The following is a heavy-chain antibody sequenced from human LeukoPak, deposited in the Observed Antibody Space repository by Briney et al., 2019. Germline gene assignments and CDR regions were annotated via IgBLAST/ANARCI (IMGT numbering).Heavy chain of an antibody. J-gene: IGHJ4*02. CDR3: GILPFGSAFDH. CDR1: GYNFTNYW. V-gene: IGHV5-10-1*01. CDR2: IDPGDSYT. D-gene: IGHD3-16*01. Sequence: GESLKISCKGSGYNFTNYWINWVRQMPGKGLEWMGRIDPGDSYTNYSPSFQGHVTMSADTSISTAYLRWSSLKASDTAIYYFGILPFGSAFDHWGQGTLVPVSS.